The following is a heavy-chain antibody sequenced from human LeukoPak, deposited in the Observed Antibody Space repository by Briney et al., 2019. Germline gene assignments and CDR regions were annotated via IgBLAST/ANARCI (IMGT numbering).Heavy chain of an antibody. CDR2: ISAYNGNT. CDR3: ARAGRGSRGTMVRGVIAAFDI. D-gene: IGHD3-10*01. V-gene: IGHV1-18*01. CDR1: GYTFTSYG. J-gene: IGHJ3*02. Sequence: ASVKVSCKASGYTFTSYGISWVRQAPGQGLEWMGWISAYNGNTNYAQKLQGRVTMTTDTSTSTAYMELRSLRSDDTAVYYCARAGRGSRGTMVRGVIAAFDIWGQGTMVTVSS.